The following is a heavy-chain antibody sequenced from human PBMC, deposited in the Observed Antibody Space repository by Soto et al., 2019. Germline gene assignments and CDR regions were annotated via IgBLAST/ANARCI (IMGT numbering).Heavy chain of an antibody. D-gene: IGHD3-22*01. CDR1: GYPFTNYN. CDR2: INTGNGNT. J-gene: IGHJ5*02. Sequence: QVQLVQSGAEVKKPGASVKVSCKASGYPFTNYNMHWVRQAPGQGLEWMGWINTGNGNTKYSQKFKGRATITRDTSPGTAYMELSRLRSQDLAVYYCARDYYDSSSNFRSYWFDPWGQGTLVTVSS. CDR3: ARDYYDSSSNFRSYWFDP. V-gene: IGHV1-3*04.